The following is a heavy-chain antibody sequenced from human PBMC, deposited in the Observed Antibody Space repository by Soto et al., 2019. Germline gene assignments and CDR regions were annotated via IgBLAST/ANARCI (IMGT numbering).Heavy chain of an antibody. V-gene: IGHV1-18*01. CDR3: ARENSYFDY. CDR1: GYTFRNFG. Sequence: QIPLLQSGAEVKKPGASVKVTCKASGYTFRNFGISWVRQAPGQGLEWMGWISAYNATANYAQKFQGRLTMTADTSTSTAYMALRSLRSKHTAVYFCARENSYFDYWGQGTLVTVTS. J-gene: IGHJ4*02. CDR2: ISAYNATA.